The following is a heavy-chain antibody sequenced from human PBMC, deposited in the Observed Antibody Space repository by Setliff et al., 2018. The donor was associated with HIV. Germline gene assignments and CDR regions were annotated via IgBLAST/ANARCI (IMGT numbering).Heavy chain of an antibody. V-gene: IGHV4-39*01. CDR1: GGSISSSSYY. CDR2: IYYSGST. J-gene: IGHJ4*02. Sequence: SETPSLTCTVSGGSISSSSYYWGWIRQPPGKGLEWIGNIYYSGSTYYNPSLKSRVTMSADTSKNQFSLNLTSVTAADTAVYYCARGGTMVRGVDYWGQGTLVTVSS. D-gene: IGHD3-10*01. CDR3: ARGGTMVRGVDY.